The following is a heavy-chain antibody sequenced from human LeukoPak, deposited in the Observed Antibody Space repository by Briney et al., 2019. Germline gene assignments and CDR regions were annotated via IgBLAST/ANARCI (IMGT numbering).Heavy chain of an antibody. D-gene: IGHD3-10*01. CDR1: GYTFTSYY. V-gene: IGHV1-46*01. CDR2: INPSGGST. J-gene: IGHJ4*02. Sequence: GASVKVSCKASGYTFTSYYMHWVRQAPGQGLEWMGIINPSGGSTSYAQKFKGRVTMTRDTSTSTVYMELSSLRSEDTAVYYCARDFGLLWFGELLWIDYWGQGTLVTVSS. CDR3: ARDFGLLWFGELLWIDY.